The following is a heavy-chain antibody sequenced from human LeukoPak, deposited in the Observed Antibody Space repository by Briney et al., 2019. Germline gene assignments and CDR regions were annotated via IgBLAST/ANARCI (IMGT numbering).Heavy chain of an antibody. J-gene: IGHJ4*02. D-gene: IGHD6-13*01. CDR2: VYSGGRT. Sequence: GGSLRLSCAASGFTVDDTYMSWVRQAPGKGLEWVSVVYSGGRTFYADSVKGRFSISRDNSKNTVYLQMNSLRTDHTAVYYCARQAAAGLDYWGQGTLVTVSS. CDR1: GFTVDDTY. CDR3: ARQAAAGLDY. V-gene: IGHV3-66*02.